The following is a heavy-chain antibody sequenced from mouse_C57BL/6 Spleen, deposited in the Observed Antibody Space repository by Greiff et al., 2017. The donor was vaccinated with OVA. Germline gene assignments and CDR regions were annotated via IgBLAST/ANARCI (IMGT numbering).Heavy chain of an antibody. CDR2: INPNYGTT. CDR1: GYSFTDYN. CDR3: ARTYGYDDNRYFDV. J-gene: IGHJ1*03. D-gene: IGHD2-2*01. V-gene: IGHV1-39*01. Sequence: QLQESGPELVKPGASVKISCKASGYSFTDYNMNWVKQSNGKSLEWIGVINPNYGTTSYNQKFKGKATLTVDQSSSTAYMQLNSLTSEDSAVYYCARTYGYDDNRYFDVWGTGTTVTVSS.